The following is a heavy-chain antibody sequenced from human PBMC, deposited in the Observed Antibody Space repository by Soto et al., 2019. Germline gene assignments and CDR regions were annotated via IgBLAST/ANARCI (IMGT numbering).Heavy chain of an antibody. CDR2: IIPIFGTA. D-gene: IGHD3-16*01. V-gene: IGHV1-69*13. CDR3: ARVKNTSRGRYYYGMDV. Sequence: ASVKVSCKASGGTFSSYAISWVRQAPGQGLEWMGGIIPIFGTANYAQKFQGRVTITADESTSTAYMELSSLRSEDTAVYYCARVKNTSRGRYYYGMDVWGQGTTVTVSS. J-gene: IGHJ6*02. CDR1: GGTFSSYA.